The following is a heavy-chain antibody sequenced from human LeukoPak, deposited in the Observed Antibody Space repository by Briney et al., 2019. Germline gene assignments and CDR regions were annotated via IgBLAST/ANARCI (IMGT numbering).Heavy chain of an antibody. D-gene: IGHD6-13*01. CDR2: INSDGSST. J-gene: IGHJ5*02. Sequence: GGSLRLSCAASGFTFSSYWMHWVRQAPGKGLVWVSRINSDGSSTSYADSVKGRFTISRDNAENTLYLQMNSLRAADTAVYYCARDGSSWANCFDPWGQGTLVTVSS. V-gene: IGHV3-74*01. CDR1: GFTFSSYW. CDR3: ARDGSSWANCFDP.